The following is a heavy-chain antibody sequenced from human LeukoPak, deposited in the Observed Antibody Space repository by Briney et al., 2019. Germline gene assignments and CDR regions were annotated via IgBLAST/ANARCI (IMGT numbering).Heavy chain of an antibody. D-gene: IGHD2-2*01. CDR3: STDSFTVVVPAAKGP. J-gene: IGHJ5*02. CDR1: GFTFSNAW. CDR2: IKSKPDGGTT. V-gene: IGHV3-15*01. Sequence: GGSLRLSCAASGFTFSNAWMSWVCQAPGKGLEWVGRIKSKPDGGTTDYAAPVKGRFTISRDDSKNTLYLQMNSLKTEDTAVYYCSTDSFTVVVPAAKGPWGQGTLVTVSS.